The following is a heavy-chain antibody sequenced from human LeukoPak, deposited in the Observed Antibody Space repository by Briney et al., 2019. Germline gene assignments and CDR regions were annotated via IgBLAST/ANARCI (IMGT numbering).Heavy chain of an antibody. V-gene: IGHV1-8*03. CDR1: GYTFTSYD. CDR2: MNPNSGNT. J-gene: IGHJ4*02. Sequence: ASVKVSCKASGYTFTSYDINWVRQATGQGLEWMGWMNPNSGNTGYAQKFQGRVTITRNTSISTAYMELSSLRSEDTAVYHCARGRNLNYYGSGSIGRKYYFDYWGQGTLVTVSS. D-gene: IGHD3-10*01. CDR3: ARGRNLNYYGSGSIGRKYYFDY.